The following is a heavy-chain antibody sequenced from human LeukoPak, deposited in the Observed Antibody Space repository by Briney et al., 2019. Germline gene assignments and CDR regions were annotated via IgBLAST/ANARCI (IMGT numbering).Heavy chain of an antibody. CDR2: MKQDGSEI. Sequence: HAGGSLRLSCAAPGFTFSSYWMSWVRQAPGEGLEWVANMKQDGSEISYVDSVKGRFTISRDNAKSSLFLQMNSLRAEDTAVYYCARRALSSGYYPQFDYWGQGTLVTVSS. CDR3: ARRALSSGYYPQFDY. CDR1: GFTFSSYW. D-gene: IGHD3-22*01. J-gene: IGHJ4*02. V-gene: IGHV3-7*01.